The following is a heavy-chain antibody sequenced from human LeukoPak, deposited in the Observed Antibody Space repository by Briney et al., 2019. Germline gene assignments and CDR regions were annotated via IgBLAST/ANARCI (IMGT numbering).Heavy chain of an antibody. D-gene: IGHD6-6*01. J-gene: IGHJ4*02. Sequence: GGSLRLSCAASGFTFSNYWMHWVRRAPGKGLMWVSRINTDGTNSYNADSVKGRFTISRDNAKGTLYLQMNSLTAEDTAVYYCARVTGTSSSSGSYRYWGQGTLVTVSS. V-gene: IGHV3-74*01. CDR3: ARVTGTSSSSGSYRY. CDR1: GFTFSNYW. CDR2: INTDGTNS.